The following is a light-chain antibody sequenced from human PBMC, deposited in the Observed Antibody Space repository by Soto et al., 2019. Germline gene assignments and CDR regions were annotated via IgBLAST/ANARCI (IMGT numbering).Light chain of an antibody. V-gene: IGKV3-15*01. J-gene: IGKJ4*01. CDR1: QSVNNN. Sequence: EIVMTQSPATLSVSPGERATLSCRASQSVNNNLAWYQQKPGQAPRLLIYGASAGATGIPARFSGSGSGTEFTLTISSLQSEDFAVYYCQQYNNWPLTFGGGTKVEIK. CDR2: GAS. CDR3: QQYNNWPLT.